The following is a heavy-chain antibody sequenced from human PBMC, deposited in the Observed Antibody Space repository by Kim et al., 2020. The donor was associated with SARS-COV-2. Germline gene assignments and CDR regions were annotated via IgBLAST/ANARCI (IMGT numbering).Heavy chain of an antibody. V-gene: IGHV4-31*02. Sequence: SLKSRVTISVDPAKNQLSPKLSSVTAADTAVYYCARTRITMIVVVTHFDYWGQGTLVTVSS. J-gene: IGHJ4*02. CDR3: ARTRITMIVVVTHFDY. D-gene: IGHD3-22*01.